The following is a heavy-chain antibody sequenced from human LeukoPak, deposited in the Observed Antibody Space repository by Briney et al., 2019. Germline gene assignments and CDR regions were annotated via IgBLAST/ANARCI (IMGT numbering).Heavy chain of an antibody. Sequence: GGSLRLSCAASGFTFSSYWMHWVRQAPGKGLEWVSGISGSGGSTYYADSVKGRSTISRDNSKNTLYLQMNSLRAEDTAVYYCAKSRGSGLFDYWGQGTLVTVAS. V-gene: IGHV3-23*01. J-gene: IGHJ4*02. CDR1: GFTFSSYW. CDR3: AKSRGSGLFDY. CDR2: ISGSGGST. D-gene: IGHD3-10*01.